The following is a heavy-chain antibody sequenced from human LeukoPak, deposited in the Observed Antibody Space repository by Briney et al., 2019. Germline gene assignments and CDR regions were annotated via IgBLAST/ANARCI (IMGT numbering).Heavy chain of an antibody. CDR2: INPTSGAT. D-gene: IGHD1/OR15-1a*01. J-gene: IGHJ3*01. CDR3: AREFRTTTWSFDAFDL. Sequence: ASVKVSCKTSGYTFTDYYMHWVRQAPGQGLDWVGWINPTSGATNYAQKFQGRVTMTRDTSTNTSYMELSRLRSDDTAVYYCAREFRTTTWSFDAFDLWGQGTMVTVSS. V-gene: IGHV1-2*02. CDR1: GYTFTDYY.